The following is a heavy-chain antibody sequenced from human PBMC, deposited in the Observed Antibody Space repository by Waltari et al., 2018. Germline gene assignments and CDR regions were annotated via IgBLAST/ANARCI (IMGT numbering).Heavy chain of an antibody. CDR3: AKGGYSFDY. Sequence: EVQLLESGGGLVQPGGSLRLSCAASGFTFSSYAMSWVRQAPGKGLGWVSAIRGSGGRTYYAESVKGRFTISRDNSKNTLYLQMNSLRAEDTAVYYCAKGGYSFDYWGQGTLVTVSS. D-gene: IGHD5-18*01. CDR2: IRGSGGRT. J-gene: IGHJ4*02. V-gene: IGHV3-23*01. CDR1: GFTFSSYA.